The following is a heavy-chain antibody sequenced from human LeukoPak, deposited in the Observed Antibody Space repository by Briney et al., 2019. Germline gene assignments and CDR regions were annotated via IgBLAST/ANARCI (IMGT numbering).Heavy chain of an antibody. V-gene: IGHV3-21*01. Sequence: GGSLRLSCAASGFTFSSYSMNWVRQAPGKGLEWVSSISSSSSYIYYADSVKGRFTISRDNAKNSLYLQMNGLRAEDTAVYYCARDRTPWGRTYYFDYWGQGTLVTVSS. CDR3: ARDRTPWGRTYYFDY. J-gene: IGHJ4*02. D-gene: IGHD3-16*01. CDR1: GFTFSSYS. CDR2: ISSSSSYI.